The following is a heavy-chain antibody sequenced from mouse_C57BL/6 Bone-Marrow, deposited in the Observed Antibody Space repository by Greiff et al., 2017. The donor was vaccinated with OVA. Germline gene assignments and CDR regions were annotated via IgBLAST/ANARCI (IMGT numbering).Heavy chain of an antibody. D-gene: IGHD2-12*01. CDR3: AREGYYYYYAMDY. J-gene: IGHJ4*01. Sequence: QVQLKQPGAELVMPGASVKLSCKASGYPFTSYWMHWVKQRPGQGLEWIGEIDPSDSYTNYNQKFKGKSTLTVDKSSSTAYMQLSSLTSEDSAVYYCAREGYYYYYAMDYWGQGTSVTVSS. CDR2: IDPSDSYT. CDR1: GYPFTSYW. V-gene: IGHV1-69*01.